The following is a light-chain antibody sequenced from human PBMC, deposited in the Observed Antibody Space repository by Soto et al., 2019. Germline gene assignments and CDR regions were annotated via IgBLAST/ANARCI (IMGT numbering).Light chain of an antibody. CDR3: QQSYSTPWT. CDR2: AAS. CDR1: QSISTY. Sequence: DIQMTQSPSSLSASVGDRVTITGRASQSISTYLIWYQQKPGKAPKLLIYAASSLQSGVPSRFSGIRSGTDCTLTISSLQPEDCASYYCQQSYSTPWTFGQGTKVDNK. J-gene: IGKJ1*01. V-gene: IGKV1-39*01.